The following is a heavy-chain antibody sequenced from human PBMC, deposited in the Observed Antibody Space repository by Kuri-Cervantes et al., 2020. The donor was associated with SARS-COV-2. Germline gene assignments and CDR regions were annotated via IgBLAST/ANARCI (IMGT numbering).Heavy chain of an antibody. Sequence: ASVKVSCKASGYTFTGHYMHWVRQAPGQGLEWMGWINPNSGNTGYAQKFQGRVTMTRNTSISTAYMELSSLRSEDTAVYYCARGSAKRYRPSGYYGYYYYYMDVWGKGTTVTVSS. CDR1: GYTFTGHY. D-gene: IGHD3-3*01. J-gene: IGHJ6*03. CDR3: ARGSAKRYRPSGYYGYYYYYMDV. V-gene: IGHV1-8*02. CDR2: INPNSGNT.